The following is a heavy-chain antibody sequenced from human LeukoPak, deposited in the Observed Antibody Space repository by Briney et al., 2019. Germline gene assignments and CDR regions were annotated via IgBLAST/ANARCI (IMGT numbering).Heavy chain of an antibody. Sequence: GGSLRLSCAASGFTFSSYAMSWVRQAPGKGLEWVSAISGSGGSTYYADSVKGRFTISRDNAKNSLYLQMNSLRAEDTAVYYCARNVLYSSGWYGSDYWGQGTLVTVSS. CDR1: GFTFSSYA. J-gene: IGHJ4*02. CDR3: ARNVLYSSGWYGSDY. D-gene: IGHD6-19*01. V-gene: IGHV3-23*01. CDR2: ISGSGGST.